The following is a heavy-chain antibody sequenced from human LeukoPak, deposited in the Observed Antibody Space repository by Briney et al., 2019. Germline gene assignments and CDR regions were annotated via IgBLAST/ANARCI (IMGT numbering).Heavy chain of an antibody. D-gene: IGHD3-10*01. Sequence: GESLKIFCKGSGYSFTSYWIGWVRQMPGKGLEWMGIIYPGHSDTRYSPSFQGQVTISADKSISTAYLQWSSLKASDTAMYYCARTITMVRGVFDYWGQGTLVTVSS. CDR1: GYSFTSYW. CDR2: IYPGHSDT. J-gene: IGHJ4*02. V-gene: IGHV5-51*01. CDR3: ARTITMVRGVFDY.